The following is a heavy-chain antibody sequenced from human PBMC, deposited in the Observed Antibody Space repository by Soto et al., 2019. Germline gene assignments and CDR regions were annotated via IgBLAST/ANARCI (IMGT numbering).Heavy chain of an antibody. D-gene: IGHD2-2*01. CDR1: GYTFSTYD. J-gene: IGHJ5*02. CDR3: ARGPYCSSTGCRRWVWFDP. V-gene: IGHV1-8*01. CDR2: MNPYSGTT. Sequence: QVLLVQSGAEVKKPGASVKVSCKASGYTFSTYDINWVRQATGRGLEWMGWMNPYSGTTGYAHKFQDRVTMPRNNSINTAYLELSSLSSDDTAVYYCARGPYCSSTGCRRWVWFDPWGQGTLVTVSS.